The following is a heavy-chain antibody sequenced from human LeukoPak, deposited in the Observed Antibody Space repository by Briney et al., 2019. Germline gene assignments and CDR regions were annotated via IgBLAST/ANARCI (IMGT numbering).Heavy chain of an antibody. V-gene: IGHV5-51*01. D-gene: IGHD6-13*01. CDR1: GYSFTSYW. Sequence: GESLKISCKGSGYSFTSYWIGWVRQMPGKGLEWTGIIYPGDSDTRYSPSFQGQVTISADKSISTAYLQWSSLKASDTAMYYCARRRSSWYPSGYYYGMDVWGQGTTVTVSS. CDR2: IYPGDSDT. CDR3: ARRRSSWYPSGYYYGMDV. J-gene: IGHJ6*02.